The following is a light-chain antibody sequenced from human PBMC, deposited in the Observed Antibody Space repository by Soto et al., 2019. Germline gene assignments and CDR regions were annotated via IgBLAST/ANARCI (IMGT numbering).Light chain of an antibody. V-gene: IGLV2-14*01. CDR3: RLFAPSSPLV. J-gene: IGLJ1*01. CDR2: DVS. CDR1: SSDVGSFDS. Sequence: QSVLTQPASVSGSPGQPITISCTGTSSDVGSFDSVAWYQHNPDKAPKLMIYDVSNRPSGVSSRFSGSKSGNTASQSIYGLQTEDEANYYCRLFAPSSPLVFGTGTKLNVL.